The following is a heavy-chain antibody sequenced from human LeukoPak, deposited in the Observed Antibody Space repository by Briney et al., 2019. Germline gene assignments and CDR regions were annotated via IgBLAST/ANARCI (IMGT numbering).Heavy chain of an antibody. CDR1: GFTFSSYA. J-gene: IGHJ5*02. V-gene: IGHV3-30-3*01. CDR3: ARDLVPFFPNNWFDP. D-gene: IGHD3-3*01. Sequence: GGSLRLSCAASGFTFSSYAMHWVRQAPGKGLEWVAVISYDGSNKYYADSVKGRFTISRDNSKNTLYLQMNSLRAEDTAVYYCARDLVPFFPNNWFDPWGQGTLVTVSS. CDR2: ISYDGSNK.